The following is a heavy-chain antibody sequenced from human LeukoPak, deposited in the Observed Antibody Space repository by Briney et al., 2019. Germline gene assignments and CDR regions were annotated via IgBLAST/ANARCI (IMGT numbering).Heavy chain of an antibody. J-gene: IGHJ3*02. CDR3: ARQYLYDSSGWLAFDI. V-gene: IGHV1-46*01. D-gene: IGHD3-22*01. Sequence: ASVTVSCKASGYTFTSYYMHWVRQAPGQGLEWMGIINPSGGSTSYAQKFQGRVTMTRDTSTSTVYMELSSLRSEDTAVYYCARQYLYDSSGWLAFDIWGKGQWSPSLQ. CDR1: GYTFTSYY. CDR2: INPSGGST.